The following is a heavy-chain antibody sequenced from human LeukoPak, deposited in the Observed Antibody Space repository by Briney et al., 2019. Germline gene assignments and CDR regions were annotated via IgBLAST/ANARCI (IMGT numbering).Heavy chain of an antibody. CDR2: IYYSGST. CDR3: ARAPDYDILTGYSRYWYFDL. CDR1: GGSISSNSYY. D-gene: IGHD3-9*01. Sequence: SETLSLTCTVSGGSISSNSYYWGWIRQPPGKGLEWIGSIYYSGSTYYNPSLKSRVTISVDTSKNQFSLKLSSVTAADTAVYYCARAPDYDILTGYSRYWYFDLWGRGTLVTVSS. J-gene: IGHJ2*01. V-gene: IGHV4-39*07.